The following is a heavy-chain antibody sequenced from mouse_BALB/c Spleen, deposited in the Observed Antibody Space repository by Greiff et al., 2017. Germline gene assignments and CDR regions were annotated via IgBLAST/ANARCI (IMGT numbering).Heavy chain of an antibody. CDR1: GFSLTSYG. J-gene: IGHJ3*01. CDR3: ASNAWFAY. CDR2: IWCGGST. Sequence: QVQLKESGPGLVQPSQSLSITCTVSGFSLTSYGVHWVRQSPGKGLEWLGVIWCGGSTDYNAAFISRLSISKDNSKSQVFFKMNSLQADDTAIYYCASNAWFAYWGQGTLVTVSA. V-gene: IGHV2-4-1*01.